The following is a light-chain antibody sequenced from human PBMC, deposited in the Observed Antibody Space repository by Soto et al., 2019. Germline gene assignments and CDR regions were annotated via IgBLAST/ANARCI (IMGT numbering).Light chain of an antibody. V-gene: IGLV2-8*01. CDR2: EVT. J-gene: IGLJ2*01. Sequence: QSALTQPPSASGSLGQSVTISCTGTSSAVGGYNYVSWHQQHPGKAPKVMIYEVTKRPPGVPDRFSGSKSGNTASLTVSGLQAEDEADYYCSSFAGGGNPVLLGGGTKLTVL. CDR3: SSFAGGGNPVL. CDR1: SSAVGGYNY.